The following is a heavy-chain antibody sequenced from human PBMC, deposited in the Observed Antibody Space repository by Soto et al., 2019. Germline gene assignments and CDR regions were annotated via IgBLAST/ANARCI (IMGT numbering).Heavy chain of an antibody. V-gene: IGHV4-39*01. CDR2: ISYSGTT. J-gene: IGHJ6*01. CDR1: RGSISDDFL. Sequence: QLQLQESGPGLVKPSETLSLTCTVSRGSISDDFLWVWVRQPPGEGLEWLGAISYSGTTFSTSSVKSRATVSVDTSKKQFSLKLTSMTAADSAVYYWARLSFSYDHLTGDVWGAMDVWGQGTTVTVSS. CDR3: ARLSFSYDHLTGDVWGAMDV. D-gene: IGHD3-9*01.